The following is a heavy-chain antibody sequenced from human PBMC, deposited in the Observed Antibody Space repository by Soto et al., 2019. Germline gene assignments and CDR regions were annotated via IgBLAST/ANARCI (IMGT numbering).Heavy chain of an antibody. J-gene: IGHJ5*02. CDR3: ARDKAAAFGWFDP. Sequence: SETLSLTCTVSGASVSSGGYYWNWIRQPPGKGLEWIGYVYYSGSTNYNPSLKGRVTISVATSKNQFSLKLTSMTAADTAVYYCARDKAAAFGWFDPWGQGTLVTVSS. CDR2: VYYSGST. V-gene: IGHV4-61*08. CDR1: GASVSSGGYY. D-gene: IGHD6-13*01.